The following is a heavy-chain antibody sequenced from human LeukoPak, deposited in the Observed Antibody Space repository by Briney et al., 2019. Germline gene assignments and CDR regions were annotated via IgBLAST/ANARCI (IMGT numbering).Heavy chain of an antibody. Sequence: GGSLRLSCAASGFTVSSNYMSWVRQAPGKGLEWVSAISGSGGSTYYADSVKGRFTISRDNSKNTLYLQMNSLRAEDTAVYYCAKDPYSSSWYGGLWFDPWGQGTLVTVSS. D-gene: IGHD6-13*01. CDR3: AKDPYSSSWYGGLWFDP. V-gene: IGHV3-23*01. CDR2: ISGSGGST. J-gene: IGHJ5*02. CDR1: GFTVSSNY.